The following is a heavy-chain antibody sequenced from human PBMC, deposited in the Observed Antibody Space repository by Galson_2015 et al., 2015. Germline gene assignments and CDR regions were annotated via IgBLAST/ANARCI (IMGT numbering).Heavy chain of an antibody. J-gene: IGHJ4*02. CDR3: ARASRPLYYYDTSGYHFDY. V-gene: IGHV5-51*01. Sequence: QSGAEVKKPGESLTISCTGSGYSFTSYWIGWVRQMPGKGLEWMGIIFPGDSDIRYSPSFQGQVTISADKSITTAYLQWSSLKASDTAMYYCARASRPLYYYDTSGYHFDYWGQGTLVTVSS. D-gene: IGHD3-22*01. CDR1: GYSFTSYW. CDR2: IFPGDSDI.